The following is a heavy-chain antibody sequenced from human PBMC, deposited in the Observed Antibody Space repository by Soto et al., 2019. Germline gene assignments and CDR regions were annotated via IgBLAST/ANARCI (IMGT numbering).Heavy chain of an antibody. CDR2: IPQEGSDG. J-gene: IGHJ6*02. CDR3: ERDSSYQRAMDV. Sequence: GGSLRLSCEVSGFTLSMYSMTWVRQAPGKGLEWVAKIPQEGSDGHYVDSVKGRFTISRDNAKNTLYLQMNNLRAEDSAVYFCERDSSYQRAMDVWGQGTTVTVSS. D-gene: IGHD2-2*01. V-gene: IGHV3-7*01. CDR1: GFTLSMYS.